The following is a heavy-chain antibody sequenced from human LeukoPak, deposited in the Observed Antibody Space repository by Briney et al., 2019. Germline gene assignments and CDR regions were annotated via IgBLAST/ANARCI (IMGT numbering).Heavy chain of an antibody. D-gene: IGHD6-19*01. CDR3: AKDIIGSGWNWFDP. CDR2: ISWNSGSI. Sequence: GRSLRLSCAASGFTFDDYAMHWVRQAPGKGLEWVSGISWNSGSIGYADSVKGRFTISRDNAKNSLYLQMNSLRAEDTALYYCAKDIIGSGWNWFDPWGRGTLVTVSS. J-gene: IGHJ5*02. V-gene: IGHV3-9*01. CDR1: GFTFDDYA.